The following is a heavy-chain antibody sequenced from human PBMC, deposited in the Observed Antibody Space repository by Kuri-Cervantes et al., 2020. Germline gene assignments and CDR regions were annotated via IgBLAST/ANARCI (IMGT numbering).Heavy chain of an antibody. CDR1: GFTFSSYG. V-gene: IGHV3-30*02. CDR3: ARDISNYDFFDY. J-gene: IGHJ4*02. D-gene: IGHD4-11*01. Sequence: GGSLRLSCAASGFTFSSYGMHWVRQAPGKGLEWVAFIRYDGSNKYYADSVKGRFTISRDNSKNTLYLQMNSLRAEDTAVYYCARDISNYDFFDYWGQGTLVTVSS. CDR2: IRYDGSNK.